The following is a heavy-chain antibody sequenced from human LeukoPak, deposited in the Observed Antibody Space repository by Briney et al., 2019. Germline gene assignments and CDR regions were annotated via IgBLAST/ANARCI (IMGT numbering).Heavy chain of an antibody. V-gene: IGHV3-23*01. CDR1: GFTFSSCA. D-gene: IGHD2-2*01. Sequence: GGSLRLSGAAYGFTFSSCAMNWVRQAPGKGLEWVSAISGSGGTTYYADSVKGRFTISRDNYKSTLYLQMNSLRAEDTAVYYCAKVGGYCSSTSCSDYWGQGTLVTVSS. J-gene: IGHJ4*02. CDR2: ISGSGGTT. CDR3: AKVGGYCSSTSCSDY.